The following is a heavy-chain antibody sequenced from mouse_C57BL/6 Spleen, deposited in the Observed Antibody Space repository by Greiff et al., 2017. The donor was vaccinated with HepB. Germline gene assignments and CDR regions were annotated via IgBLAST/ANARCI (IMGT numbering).Heavy chain of an antibody. CDR1: GYAFSSSW. CDR2: IYPGDGDT. J-gene: IGHJ2*01. CDR3: ARNYGKGGYFDY. D-gene: IGHD2-1*01. V-gene: IGHV1-82*01. Sequence: VQLQQSGPELVKPGASVKISCKASGYAFSSSWMNWVKQRPGKGLEWIGRIYPGDGDTNYNGKFKGKAILTADKSSSTAYMQLSSLTSEDSAVYFCARNYGKGGYFDYWGQGTTLTVSS.